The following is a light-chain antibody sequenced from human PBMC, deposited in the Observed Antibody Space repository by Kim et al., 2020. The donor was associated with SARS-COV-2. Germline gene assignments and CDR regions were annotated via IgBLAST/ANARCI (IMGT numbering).Light chain of an antibody. CDR2: GAS. V-gene: IGKV3-20*01. Sequence: EIVLTQSPGTLSLSPGKRATLSCRASQSISSSYLAWYQQKLGQAPRLLTYGASSRATGIPDRFSGSGSGTDFTLTISRLEPEDFAVYYCQSKGTFGQGTKVDIK. CDR1: QSISSSY. J-gene: IGKJ1*01. CDR3: QSKGT.